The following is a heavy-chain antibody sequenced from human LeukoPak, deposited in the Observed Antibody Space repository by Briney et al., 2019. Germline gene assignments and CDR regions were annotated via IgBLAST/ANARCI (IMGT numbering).Heavy chain of an antibody. V-gene: IGHV4-4*07. CDR1: GGSISSYY. CDR2: IYTSGRT. Sequence: SETLSLTCTVSGGSISSYYWSWIRQPAGKGLEWIGRIYTSGRTNYNPSLKSRVTMSVDTSKNQFSLKLSSVTAADTAVYHCARDQLAGDFAHWGQGTLVTVSS. CDR3: ARDQLAGDFAH. J-gene: IGHJ4*02. D-gene: IGHD4-17*01.